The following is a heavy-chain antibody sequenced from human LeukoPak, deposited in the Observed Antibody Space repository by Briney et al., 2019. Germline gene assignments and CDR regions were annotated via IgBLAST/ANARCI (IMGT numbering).Heavy chain of an antibody. CDR3: AKSLRPYYYDSSGYDY. J-gene: IGHJ4*02. Sequence: GGSLRLSCAASGFTFDDYAMHWVRQAPGKGLEWVSLISGDGGSTYYADSVKGRFTISRDNSKNSLYLQMNSLRTEDAALYYCAKSLRPYYYDSSGYDYWGQGTLVTVSS. D-gene: IGHD3-22*01. V-gene: IGHV3-43*02. CDR2: ISGDGGST. CDR1: GFTFDDYA.